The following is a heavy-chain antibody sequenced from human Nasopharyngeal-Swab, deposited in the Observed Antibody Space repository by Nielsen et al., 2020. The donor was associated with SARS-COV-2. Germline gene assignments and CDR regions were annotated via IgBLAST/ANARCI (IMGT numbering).Heavy chain of an antibody. CDR2: ISYDGSNK. J-gene: IGHJ2*01. Sequence: GESLKISCAVSRFTFSSYAMHWVRQAPGKGLEWVAVISYDGSNKYYADSVKGRFTISRDNSKNTLYLQMNSLRAEDTAVYYCARSSGGYWYFDLWGRGTLVTVSS. CDR3: ARSSGGYWYFDL. V-gene: IGHV3-30*04. D-gene: IGHD6-19*01. CDR1: RFTFSSYA.